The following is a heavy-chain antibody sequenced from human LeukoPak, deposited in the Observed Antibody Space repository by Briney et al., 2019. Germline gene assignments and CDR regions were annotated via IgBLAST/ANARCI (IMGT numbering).Heavy chain of an antibody. CDR1: GYTFTGYY. CDR3: ARVPFSYYYYYYMDV. D-gene: IGHD3-3*01. J-gene: IGHJ6*03. V-gene: IGHV1-2*02. CDR2: INPNSGGT. Sequence: GASVKVSCKASGYTFTGYYMHWVRQAPGQGLEWMGWINPNSGGTNYAQKFQGRVTMTRDTSISTAYMELSRLRSDDTAVYYCARVPFSYYYYYYMDVWGKGTTVTVSS.